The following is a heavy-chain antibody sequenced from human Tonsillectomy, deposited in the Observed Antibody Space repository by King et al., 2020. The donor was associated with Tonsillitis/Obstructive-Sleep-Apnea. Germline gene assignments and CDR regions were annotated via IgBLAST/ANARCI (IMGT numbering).Heavy chain of an antibody. Sequence: VQLVESGGGVVQPGRSLRLSCAASGFTFSSYGMHWVRQAPGMGLEWVAVIWYDGSDTYYADSVKGRFTISRDSSKHTLYLQMNGLRAEDTAVYYCARSSGSYHFYSWGQGTLVTVSS. V-gene: IGHV3-33*01. D-gene: IGHD1-26*01. CDR1: GFTFSSYG. CDR3: ARSSGSYHFYS. J-gene: IGHJ4*02. CDR2: IWYDGSDT.